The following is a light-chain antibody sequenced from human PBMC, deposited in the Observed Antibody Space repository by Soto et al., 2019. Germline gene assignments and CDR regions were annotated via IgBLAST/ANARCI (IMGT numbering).Light chain of an antibody. Sequence: DIQMTQSPSTLSASVGDRVTITCRASQSISTWLAWYQQKPGKAPKLLIYDASSLESGVPSRFSGGGSGTEFTLTISSLQPEDFASYYCQQYNSYSTFGQGTKV. V-gene: IGKV1-5*01. CDR2: DAS. J-gene: IGKJ1*01. CDR1: QSISTW. CDR3: QQYNSYST.